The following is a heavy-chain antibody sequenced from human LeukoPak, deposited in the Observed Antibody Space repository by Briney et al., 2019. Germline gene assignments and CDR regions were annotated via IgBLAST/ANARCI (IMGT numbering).Heavy chain of an antibody. CDR1: GGSISSGGYY. D-gene: IGHD2-2*02. Sequence: SQTLSLTCTVSGGSISSGGYYWSWIRQPPGKGLEWIGYIYHSGSTYYNPSLKSRVTISVDRSKNQFSLKLSSVTAADTAVYYCARGDDQYQLLYHFDYWGQGTLVTVSS. CDR3: ARGDDQYQLLYHFDY. V-gene: IGHV4-30-2*01. J-gene: IGHJ4*02. CDR2: IYHSGST.